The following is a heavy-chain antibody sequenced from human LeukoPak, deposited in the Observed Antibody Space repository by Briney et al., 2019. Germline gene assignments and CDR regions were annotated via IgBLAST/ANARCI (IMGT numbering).Heavy chain of an antibody. J-gene: IGHJ4*02. Sequence: PSETLSLTCTVSGGSISSSNYYWGWIRQPPGKGLEWIGTIFYSGSTYDNPSLKSRVTISVDTSKNQFSLKLSSVTAADTAIYYCARDRSTSMGNFDYWGQGTLVSVSS. CDR3: ARDRSTSMGNFDY. CDR1: GGSISSSNYY. V-gene: IGHV4-39*07. D-gene: IGHD5-18*01. CDR2: IFYSGST.